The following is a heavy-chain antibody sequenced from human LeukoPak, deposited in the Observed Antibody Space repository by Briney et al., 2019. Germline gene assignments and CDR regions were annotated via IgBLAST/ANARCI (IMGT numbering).Heavy chain of an antibody. CDR3: AREALGYCSGGSCDPYNWFDP. V-gene: IGHV1-3*01. CDR1: GYTFTSYA. D-gene: IGHD2-15*01. CDR2: INAGNGNT. J-gene: IGHJ5*02. Sequence: ASVKVSCKASGYTFTSYAMHWVRQAPGQRLEWMGWINAGNGNTKYSQKFQGRVTITRDTSASTAYMELSSLRSEDTAVYYCAREALGYCSGGSCDPYNWFDPWGQGTLVTVSS.